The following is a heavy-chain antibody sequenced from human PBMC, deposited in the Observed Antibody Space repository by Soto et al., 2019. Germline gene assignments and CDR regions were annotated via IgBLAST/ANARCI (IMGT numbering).Heavy chain of an antibody. CDR1: GFSLSTSGMR. V-gene: IGHV2-70*04. J-gene: IGHJ4*02. CDR3: ARDYVGIYYFDY. Sequence: SGPTLVNPTQTITLTCTFSGFSLSTSGMRVSWIRQPPGKALEWLARIDWDDDKFYSTSLKTRLTISKDTSKNQVVLTMTNMDPVDTATYYCARDYVGIYYFDYWGQGTLVTVSS. D-gene: IGHD4-17*01. CDR2: IDWDDDK.